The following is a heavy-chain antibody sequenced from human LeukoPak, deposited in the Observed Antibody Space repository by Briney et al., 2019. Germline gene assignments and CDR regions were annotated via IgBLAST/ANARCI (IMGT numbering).Heavy chain of an antibody. J-gene: IGHJ4*02. D-gene: IGHD3-3*01. Sequence: ASVKVSCKASGYTFTGYYMHLVRQAPGQGLEWMGWINPNSGGTNYAQKFQGRVTMTRDTSISTAYMELSRLRSDDTAVYYCARATYDFWSGYPSYYFDYWGQGTLVTVSS. V-gene: IGHV1-2*02. CDR2: INPNSGGT. CDR3: ARATYDFWSGYPSYYFDY. CDR1: GYTFTGYY.